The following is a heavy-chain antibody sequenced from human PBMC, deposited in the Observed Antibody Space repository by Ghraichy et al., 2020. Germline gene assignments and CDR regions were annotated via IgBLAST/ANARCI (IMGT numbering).Heavy chain of an antibody. J-gene: IGHJ6*02. D-gene: IGHD6-13*01. CDR2: IYYRGST. Sequence: SETLSLTCTVSGGSISSYYWSWIRQPPGKGLEWIGYIYYRGSTNYHPSLKSRVTISVDTTKNHFSLKLSSMTAADTAVYYWARVGATAFSDGMDGWGQGTTVTVSS. V-gene: IGHV4-59*01. CDR3: ARVGATAFSDGMDG. CDR1: GGSISSYY.